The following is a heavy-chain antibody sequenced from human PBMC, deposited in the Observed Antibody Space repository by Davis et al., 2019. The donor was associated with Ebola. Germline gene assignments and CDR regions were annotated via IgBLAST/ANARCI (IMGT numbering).Heavy chain of an antibody. CDR2: IYPSGTT. J-gene: IGHJ2*01. CDR1: AYSISSGYY. Sequence: SETLSLTCTVSAYSISSGYYWRWTRQPPWTVLDSIGDIYPSGTTNYNPSLKSRVTMSVDKAKNQFSLNLSSVTAADTAVYYCARDYYESSGYFWYFDLWGRGTLVTVSS. D-gene: IGHD3-22*01. V-gene: IGHV4-38-2*02. CDR3: ARDYYESSGYFWYFDL.